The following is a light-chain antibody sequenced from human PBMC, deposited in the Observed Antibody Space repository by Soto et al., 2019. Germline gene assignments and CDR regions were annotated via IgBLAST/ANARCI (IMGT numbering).Light chain of an antibody. V-gene: IGKV3-20*01. CDR2: AAS. CDR1: QIITSNY. Sequence: EIVLTQSPCTLSLSPGERATLSCRASQIITSNYVAWFQQSPGQAPRLLIYAASSRAAGIPDRFSGSGSGTDFTLTISRLEPEDFAVYYCQQYDSSPKTFGQGTKVDIK. J-gene: IGKJ1*01. CDR3: QQYDSSPKT.